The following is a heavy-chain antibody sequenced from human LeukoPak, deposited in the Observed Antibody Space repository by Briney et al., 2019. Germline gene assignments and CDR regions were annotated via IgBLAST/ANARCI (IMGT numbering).Heavy chain of an antibody. Sequence: PSETLSLTCAVYGGTFSGYYWSWIRQPPGKGLEWIGEINHSGSTNYNPSLKSRVTISVDTSKNQFSLKLSSVTAADTAVYYCARDGLRYFDWLSHPFDYWGQGTLVTVSS. CDR1: GGTFSGYY. J-gene: IGHJ4*02. CDR2: INHSGST. D-gene: IGHD3-9*01. CDR3: ARDGLRYFDWLSHPFDY. V-gene: IGHV4-34*01.